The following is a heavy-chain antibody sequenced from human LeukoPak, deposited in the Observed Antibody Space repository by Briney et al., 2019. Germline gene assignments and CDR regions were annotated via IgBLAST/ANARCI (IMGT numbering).Heavy chain of an antibody. Sequence: PSETLSLTCTVSGGSISSYYWSWIRQPPGKGLEWIGYVHYSGSTNYNPSLKSRVTISVDTSKNQFSLKLSSVTTADTAVYYCAKSNGYGLVDIWGQGTMVTVSS. J-gene: IGHJ3*02. CDR2: VHYSGST. V-gene: IGHV4-59*01. CDR1: GGSISSYY. D-gene: IGHD3-10*01. CDR3: AKSNGYGLVDI.